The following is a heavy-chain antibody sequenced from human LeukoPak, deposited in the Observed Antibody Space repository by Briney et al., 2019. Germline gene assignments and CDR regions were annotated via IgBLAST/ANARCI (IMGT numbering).Heavy chain of an antibody. J-gene: IGHJ6*03. Sequence: PGGSLRLSCAASGFTFSSYWMSWVRQAPGKGLEWVANIKQDGSEKYYVDSVKGRFTISRDNAKNSLYLQRNSLRAEDTAVYYCASHSGYYFYMDVWGKGTTVTVSS. V-gene: IGHV3-7*01. D-gene: IGHD6-25*01. CDR2: IKQDGSEK. CDR1: GFTFSSYW. CDR3: ASHSGYYFYMDV.